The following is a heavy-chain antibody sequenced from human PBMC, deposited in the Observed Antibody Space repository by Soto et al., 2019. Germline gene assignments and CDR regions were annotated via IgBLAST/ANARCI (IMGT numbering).Heavy chain of an antibody. CDR2: IRSKANSYAT. D-gene: IGHD1-1*01. Sequence: EVQLVESGGGLVQPGGSLKLSCAASGFTFSGSAMHWVRQASGKGLEWVGRIRSKANSYATAYAASVKGRFTISRDDSKXTXSLQMNSLKTEDTAVYYCTRTLDDAPTAYYYYGMDVWGQGTTVTVSS. CDR1: GFTFSGSA. CDR3: TRTLDDAPTAYYYYGMDV. V-gene: IGHV3-73*02. J-gene: IGHJ6*02.